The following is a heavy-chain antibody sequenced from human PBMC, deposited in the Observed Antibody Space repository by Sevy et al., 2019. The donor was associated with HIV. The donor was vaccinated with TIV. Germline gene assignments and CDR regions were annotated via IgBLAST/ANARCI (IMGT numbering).Heavy chain of an antibody. J-gene: IGHJ4*02. CDR3: AKVPDSSSWYDQFFFDS. Sequence: GGSLRLSCAAPGFTLRNYAMSWVRQAPGKGLEWVSGNSGSGGNSYYADSVKGRFTISRDNSKNTLYLQMNNLRAEDTAVYYCAKVPDSSSWYDQFFFDSWGQGTLVTVSS. V-gene: IGHV3-23*01. CDR1: GFTLRNYA. D-gene: IGHD6-13*01. CDR2: NSGSGGNS.